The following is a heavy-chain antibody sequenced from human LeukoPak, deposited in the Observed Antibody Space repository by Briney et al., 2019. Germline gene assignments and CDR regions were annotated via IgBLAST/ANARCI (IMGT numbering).Heavy chain of an antibody. CDR3: AKYRITMTWEDYFDY. CDR2: ISGSGGST. CDR1: GFTFSSYA. J-gene: IGHJ4*02. Sequence: GGSLRLSCAASGFTFSSYAMSWVRQAPGKGLEWVSAISGSGGSTYYADSVKGRFTISRDNSKNTLYLQMNSLRAADTAVYYCAKYRITMTWEDYFDYWGQGTLVTVSS. D-gene: IGHD3-22*01. V-gene: IGHV3-23*01.